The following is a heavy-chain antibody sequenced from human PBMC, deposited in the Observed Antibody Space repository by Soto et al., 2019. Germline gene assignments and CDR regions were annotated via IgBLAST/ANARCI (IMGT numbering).Heavy chain of an antibody. J-gene: IGHJ4*02. D-gene: IGHD3-10*01. CDR2: IYWDDDE. CDR3: AHSRNLITEDAQVGDFDY. V-gene: IGHV2-5*02. Sequence: QITLKESGPPQVKPTQTLTLTCSFSGFSLNTDGEGVGWVRQPPGEALEWLALIYWDDDERYSPSLKTRLTITKDPSKNQGVLIMTSMDPVDTATYYCAHSRNLITEDAQVGDFDYWGQGTLVTVSS. CDR1: GFSLNTDGEG.